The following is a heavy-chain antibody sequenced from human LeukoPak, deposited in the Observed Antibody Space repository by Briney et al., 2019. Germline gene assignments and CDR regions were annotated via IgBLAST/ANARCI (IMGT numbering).Heavy chain of an antibody. CDR3: ARGRGIAL. Sequence: GGSLRLSCAASGFTSGKYWMNWVRQAPGKGRECVANMVDEGNKKNYVDSVKGRFTISRDNVKHSLYLQMNSPRVEDTAVYYCARGRGIALWGQGTLVTVSS. CDR2: MVDEGNKK. CDR1: GFTSGKYW. V-gene: IGHV3-7*01. J-gene: IGHJ4*02. D-gene: IGHD6-13*01.